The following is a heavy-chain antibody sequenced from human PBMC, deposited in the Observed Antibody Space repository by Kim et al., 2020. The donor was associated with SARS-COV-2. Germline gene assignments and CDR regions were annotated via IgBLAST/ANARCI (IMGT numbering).Heavy chain of an antibody. CDR3: ARGPMVQGESTTGYGMDV. J-gene: IGHJ6*02. Sequence: SETLSLTCAVYGGSFSGYYWSWIRQPPGKGLEWIGEINHSGSTNYNPSLKSRVTISVDTSKNQFSLKLSSVTAADTAVYYCARGPMVQGESTTGYGMDVWGQGTTVTVSS. CDR2: INHSGST. D-gene: IGHD3-10*01. CDR1: GGSFSGYY. V-gene: IGHV4-34*01.